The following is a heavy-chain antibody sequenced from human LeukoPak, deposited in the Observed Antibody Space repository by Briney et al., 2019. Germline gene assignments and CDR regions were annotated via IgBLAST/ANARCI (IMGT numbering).Heavy chain of an antibody. V-gene: IGHV4-38-2*01. Sequence: NPSETLSLTCAVSGYSISSGYYWGWIRQPPGKGLEWIGIVHHSGSTYYNPSLKSRVTISADTSKNQFSLNLSSVTAADTAVYYCARGPPYMTAWSRVDYWGQGTLVTVSS. CDR2: VHHSGST. CDR1: GYSISSGYY. D-gene: IGHD1-1*01. CDR3: ARGPPYMTAWSRVDY. J-gene: IGHJ4*02.